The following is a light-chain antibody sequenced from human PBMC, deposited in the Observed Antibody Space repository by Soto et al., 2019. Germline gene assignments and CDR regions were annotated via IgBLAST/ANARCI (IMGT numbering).Light chain of an antibody. CDR2: DVS. V-gene: IGLV2-14*01. J-gene: IGLJ2*01. Sequence: QSVLTQPASVSGSPGQSITISCTGTSSDVGGYNYVSWYQQHPGKAPKLMIYDVSNRPSGVSNRFSGSKSGNTASLTISGLQAEDEADYYCSSYTSSSTPLFGGGTKLTGL. CDR3: SSYTSSSTPL. CDR1: SSDVGGYNY.